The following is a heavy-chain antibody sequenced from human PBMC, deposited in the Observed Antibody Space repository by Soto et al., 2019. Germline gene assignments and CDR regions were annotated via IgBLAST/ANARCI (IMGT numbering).Heavy chain of an antibody. CDR2: ISYDGSNK. CDR1: GFTFSSYG. J-gene: IGHJ4*02. CDR3: AKEFSGVGFDY. D-gene: IGHD3-3*01. Sequence: GGSLRLSCAASGFTFSSYGMHWVRQAPGKGLEWVAVISYDGSNKYYADSVKGRFTISRDNSKNTLYLQMNSLRAEDTDVYYCAKEFSGVGFDYWGQGTLVTVSS. V-gene: IGHV3-30*18.